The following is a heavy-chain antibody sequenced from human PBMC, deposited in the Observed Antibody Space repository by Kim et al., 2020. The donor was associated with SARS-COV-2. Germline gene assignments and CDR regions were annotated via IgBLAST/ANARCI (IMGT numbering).Heavy chain of an antibody. CDR1: GFTVSNNY. J-gene: IGHJ6*03. CDR3: ARDSYYDFWSGYGDYYYYYMDV. CDR2: IYSGGST. Sequence: GGSLRLSCAASGFTVSNNYMSWVRQAPGKGLEWVSVIYSGGSTYYADSVKGRFTISRDNSKNTLYLQMNSLRAEDTAVYYCARDSYYDFWSGYGDYYYYYMDVWGKGTTVTVSS. D-gene: IGHD3-3*01. V-gene: IGHV3-66*01.